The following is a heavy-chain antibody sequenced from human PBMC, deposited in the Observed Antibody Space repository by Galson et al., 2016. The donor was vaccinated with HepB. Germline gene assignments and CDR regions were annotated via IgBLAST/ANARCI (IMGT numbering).Heavy chain of an antibody. D-gene: IGHD3-3*02. CDR1: GYSIGHGGSY. CDR2: IYSAGGV. Sequence: TLSLTCYVSGYSIGHGGSYWTWIRQHPGKGLEWIGFIYSAGGVDYTPSLKGRVTISLDTSKIHFSLKLSSVTPSDPATYYRAGALLPPFVDSGGQGALVTVS. J-gene: IGHJ4*02. V-gene: IGHV4-31*03. CDR3: AGALLPPFVDS.